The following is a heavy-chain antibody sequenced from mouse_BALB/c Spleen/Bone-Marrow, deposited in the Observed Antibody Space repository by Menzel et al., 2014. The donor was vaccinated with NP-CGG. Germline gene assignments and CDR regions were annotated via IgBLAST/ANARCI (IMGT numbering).Heavy chain of an antibody. CDR2: INPSNGRT. J-gene: IGHJ4*01. D-gene: IGHD2-1*01. Sequence: QVQLKQSGDELVKPGASVKLSCMASGFTFTSYWIHWVKQRPGQGPEWIGEINPSNGRTNDNEKFKRKATLTEDKSSSTAYMQLSSLTSEDSAVYYCARDGNYRYAMDYWGQGTSVTVSS. CDR1: GFTFTSYW. V-gene: IGHV1S81*02. CDR3: ARDGNYRYAMDY.